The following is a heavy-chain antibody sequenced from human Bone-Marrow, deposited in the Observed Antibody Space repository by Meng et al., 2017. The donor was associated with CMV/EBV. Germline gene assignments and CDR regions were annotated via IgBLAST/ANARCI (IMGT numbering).Heavy chain of an antibody. Sequence: ASVKVSCKASGYTFTGYYMHWVRQAPGQGLEWMGWINPNSGGTNYAQNFQGRVTMTRDTSISTAYMELSRLRSDDTAVYYCARDRALARRGEPDYWGQGTLVTVSS. D-gene: IGHD1-1*01. V-gene: IGHV1-2*02. CDR2: INPNSGGT. J-gene: IGHJ4*02. CDR3: ARDRALARRGEPDY. CDR1: GYTFTGYY.